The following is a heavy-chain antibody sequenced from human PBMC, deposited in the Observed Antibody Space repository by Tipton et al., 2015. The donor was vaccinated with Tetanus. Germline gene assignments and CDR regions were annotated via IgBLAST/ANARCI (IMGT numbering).Heavy chain of an antibody. D-gene: IGHD6-19*01. V-gene: IGHV3-53*01. CDR1: GFAFSNFW. CDR3: VRDGGSSGWLAY. J-gene: IGHJ4*02. CDR2: MYSGGDT. Sequence: SLRLSCAASGFAFSNFWMNWVRQAPGKGLEWVSVMYSGGDTYYVDSVKGRFSISRDNAKNTLYLQMNSLRVEDTAVYYCVRDGGSSGWLAYWGQGTLVTVSS.